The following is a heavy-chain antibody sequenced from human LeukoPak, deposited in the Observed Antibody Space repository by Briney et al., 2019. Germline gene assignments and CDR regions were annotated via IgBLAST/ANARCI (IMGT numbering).Heavy chain of an antibody. J-gene: IGHJ4*02. Sequence: EASVKVSCKASGYTFTGYYMHWVRQAPGQGLEWMGWINPNSGGTNYAQKFQGRVTITADKSTSTAYMELSSLRSEDTAVYYCAREFRRDGYNPSFDYWGQGTLVTVSS. CDR2: INPNSGGT. CDR3: AREFRRDGYNPSFDY. CDR1: GYTFTGYY. V-gene: IGHV1-2*02. D-gene: IGHD5-12*01.